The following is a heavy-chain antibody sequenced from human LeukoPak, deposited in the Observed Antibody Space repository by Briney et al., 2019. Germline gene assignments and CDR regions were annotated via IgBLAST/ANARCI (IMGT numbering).Heavy chain of an antibody. CDR2: FDPEDGET. V-gene: IGHV1-24*01. Sequence: ASVKVSCKVSGYTLTELSMHWVRQAPGKGLEWMGGFDPEDGETIYAQKFQGRVTMTEDTSTDTAYMEPSSLRSEDTAVYYCATAGIVGAIGYNWFDPWGQGTLVTVSA. CDR3: ATAGIVGAIGYNWFDP. CDR1: GYTLTELS. J-gene: IGHJ5*02. D-gene: IGHD1-26*01.